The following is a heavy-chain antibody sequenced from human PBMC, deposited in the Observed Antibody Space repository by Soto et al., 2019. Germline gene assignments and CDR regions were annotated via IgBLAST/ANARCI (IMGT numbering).Heavy chain of an antibody. D-gene: IGHD3-9*01. V-gene: IGHV5-51*01. J-gene: IGHJ4*02. Sequence: PGESLKISCKGSGYRFSTFWIGWVRQVPGKGLESVAIIYPDQSRAMYSPAFQGQVTISVDKSISTAYLQWDSLEASDTASYYCVRRHYDLLTGQRYHLDFWGPGTLVTVSS. CDR2: IYPDQSRA. CDR1: GYRFSTFW. CDR3: VRRHYDLLTGQRYHLDF.